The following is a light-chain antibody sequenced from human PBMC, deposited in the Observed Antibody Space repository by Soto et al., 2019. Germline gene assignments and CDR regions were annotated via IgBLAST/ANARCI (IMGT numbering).Light chain of an antibody. CDR1: SSDVGDYNY. J-gene: IGLJ1*01. Sequence: QSVLTQPPSASGSPGQSVTISCTGTSSDVGDYNYVSWYQQHPGKAPTLLIYEVIKRPSGVPDRFSGSKSGNTASLTVSGLQAEDEADYYCSSYAGSNIDYVFGTGTKLTVL. CDR3: SSYAGSNIDYV. V-gene: IGLV2-8*01. CDR2: EVI.